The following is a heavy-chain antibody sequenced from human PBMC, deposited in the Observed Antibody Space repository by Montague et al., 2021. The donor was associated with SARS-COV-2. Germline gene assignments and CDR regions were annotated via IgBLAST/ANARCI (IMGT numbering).Heavy chain of an antibody. CDR2: IYSIVSA. V-gene: IGHV4-59*12. Sequence: SETLSLTCTVSGSSITSYYCSWIRQAPGKGLELIAYIYSIVSASYNPSLRSRVTMSVDKSTNQFSLRLNSVTAADTAVYYCARVFRGQRVAFDFWGQGALVIVSS. J-gene: IGHJ4*02. D-gene: IGHD3-10*01. CDR1: GSSITSYY. CDR3: ARVFRGQRVAFDF.